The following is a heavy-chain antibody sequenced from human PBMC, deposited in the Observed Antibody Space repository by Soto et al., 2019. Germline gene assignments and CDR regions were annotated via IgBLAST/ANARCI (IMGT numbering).Heavy chain of an antibody. V-gene: IGHV3-11*06. CDR2: ISSSGSHT. CDR3: ARGSSAYRMFDY. D-gene: IGHD3-16*01. J-gene: IGHJ4*02. CDR1: GFTFSDYY. Sequence: GGSLRLSCAASGFTFSDYYIHWIRRAPGKGLEWVSYISSSGSHTRYADSVKGRFTISRDNAKNSLYLQMSSLRAEDTAVYFCARGSSAYRMFDYWGQGTLVTVSS.